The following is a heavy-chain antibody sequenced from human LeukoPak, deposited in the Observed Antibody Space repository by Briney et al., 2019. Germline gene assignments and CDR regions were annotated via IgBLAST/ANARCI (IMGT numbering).Heavy chain of an antibody. CDR2: IYHSGST. J-gene: IGHJ4*02. CDR1: GYSISSGYY. CDR3: ARQRGSSSWFYYFDY. D-gene: IGHD6-13*01. Sequence: SETLSLTCAVSGYSISSGYYWGWIRQPPGKGLEWIGSIYHSGSTYYNPSLKSRVTISVDTSKNQFSLKLSSVTAAGTAVYYCARQRGSSSWFYYFDYWGQGTLVTVSS. V-gene: IGHV4-38-2*01.